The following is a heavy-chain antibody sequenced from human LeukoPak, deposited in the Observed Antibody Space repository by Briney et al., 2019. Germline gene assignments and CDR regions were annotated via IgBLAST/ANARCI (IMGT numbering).Heavy chain of an antibody. Sequence: ASAKVSCKASGYTFTSYAMNWVRQAPGQGLEWMGWIDTNTGSPTYAQDLTGRFVFSLDTSVSTAFLQINSLKAEDTALYYCVRGIDTTGYFNYWGQGTLVTVSS. CDR3: VRGIDTTGYFNY. CDR1: GYTFTSYA. J-gene: IGHJ4*02. CDR2: IDTNTGSP. D-gene: IGHD3-22*01. V-gene: IGHV7-4-1*02.